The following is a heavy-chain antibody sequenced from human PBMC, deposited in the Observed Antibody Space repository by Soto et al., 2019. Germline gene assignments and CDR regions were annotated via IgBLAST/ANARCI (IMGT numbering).Heavy chain of an antibody. CDR1: GDSISSDY. V-gene: IGHV4-59*01. Sequence: SETLSLTCTVSGDSISSDYWNWIRQSPGRGLEWIGYIHYSGNTIYSPSLKSRVSISMDTSKNQFQFSLNLTSVTAADTAIYYCARRGGNIYGWGFDSWGQGTPVTVS. CDR3: ARRGGNIYGWGFDS. D-gene: IGHD5-18*01. J-gene: IGHJ4*02. CDR2: IHYSGNT.